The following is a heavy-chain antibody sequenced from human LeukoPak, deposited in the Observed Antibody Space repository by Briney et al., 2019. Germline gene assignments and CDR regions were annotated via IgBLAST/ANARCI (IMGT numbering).Heavy chain of an antibody. D-gene: IGHD1-7*01. CDR3: ARFDWNYRDNDY. Sequence: GASVKVSCKASGGTFSSYAISWVRQAPGQGLEWMGGIIPIFGTANYAQKFQGRGTITADESTSTADMELSSLRSEDTAVYYCARFDWNYRDNDYWGQGTLVTVSS. CDR2: IIPIFGTA. CDR1: GGTFSSYA. V-gene: IGHV1-69*13. J-gene: IGHJ4*02.